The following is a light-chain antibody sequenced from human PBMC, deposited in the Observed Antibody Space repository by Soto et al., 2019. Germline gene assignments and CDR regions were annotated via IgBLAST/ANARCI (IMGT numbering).Light chain of an antibody. V-gene: IGKV3-11*01. J-gene: IGKJ1*01. CDR3: QQYNNWPPWT. CDR1: QSVSNY. Sequence: EIVLTQSPATLSLSPGERATLSCRASQSVSNYLAWYQQKPGQAPRLLIYDASNRASGIPARFSGSGSGTDFTLTISSLQSEDFAVYYCQQYNNWPPWTFGQGTKVDI. CDR2: DAS.